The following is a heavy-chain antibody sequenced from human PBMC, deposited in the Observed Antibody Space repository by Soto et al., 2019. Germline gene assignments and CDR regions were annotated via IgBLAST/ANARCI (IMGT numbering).Heavy chain of an antibody. Sequence: QVQLVQSAGEVRQPGASVKVSCKAPGYTFTSYGITWVRQAPGQGLEWMGWDSPNSGDTRYAQKLQGRVTITTDRFTSIAYMELRSLTSDDTALYYCARDMWTSDGPQNFFDYWGQGALVTVSS. CDR1: GYTFTSYG. D-gene: IGHD2-21*01. V-gene: IGHV1-18*01. CDR3: ARDMWTSDGPQNFFDY. CDR2: DSPNSGDT. J-gene: IGHJ4*02.